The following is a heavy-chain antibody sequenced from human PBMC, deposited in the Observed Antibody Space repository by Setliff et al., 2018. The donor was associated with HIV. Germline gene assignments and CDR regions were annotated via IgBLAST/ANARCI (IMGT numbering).Heavy chain of an antibody. CDR1: GDSISSGSYY. V-gene: IGHV4-61*09. D-gene: IGHD6-19*01. CDR3: ARHDGGGWYVRVLATSIDY. CDR2: IHTTGST. Sequence: PSETLSLTCSVSGDSISSGSYYWSWIRLPAGKGLEWIGQIHTTGSTNYNPSLKSRLTISVDTSKNQFSLKLSSVTAADTAVYYCARHDGGGWYVRVLATSIDYWGQGTLVTVSS. J-gene: IGHJ4*02.